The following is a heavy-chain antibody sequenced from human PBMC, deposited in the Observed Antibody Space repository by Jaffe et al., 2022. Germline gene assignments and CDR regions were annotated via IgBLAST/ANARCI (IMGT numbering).Heavy chain of an antibody. Sequence: EVQLVDSGGGLVQPGGSLRLSCAASGFTFSSYWMHWVRQAPGKGLVWVSRIDIDGRNTIYADSVKGRFTISRDNAKNTLYLQMTGLRAEDTAVYYCARGAGWYCSSTSCFTHYFDYWGQGVMVTVSS. D-gene: IGHD2-2*01. CDR3: ARGAGWYCSSTSCFTHYFDY. CDR2: IDIDGRNT. J-gene: IGHJ4*02. CDR1: GFTFSSYW. V-gene: IGHV3-74*01.